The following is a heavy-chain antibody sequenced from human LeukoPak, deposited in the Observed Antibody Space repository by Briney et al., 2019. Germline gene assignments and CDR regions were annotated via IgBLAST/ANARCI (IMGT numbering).Heavy chain of an antibody. V-gene: IGHV3-48*03. D-gene: IGHD6-13*01. J-gene: IGHJ6*03. CDR3: ARTVPAPSYSSSWYPMGYYYYMDV. CDR1: GFTFSSYE. CDR2: ISSSGSTI. Sequence: GGSLRLSCAASGFTFSSYEMNWVRQAPGKGLEWVSYISSSGSTIYYADSVKGRFTISRDNAKNSLYLQMNSLRAEDTAVYYCARTVPAPSYSSSWYPMGYYYYMDVWGKGTTVTISS.